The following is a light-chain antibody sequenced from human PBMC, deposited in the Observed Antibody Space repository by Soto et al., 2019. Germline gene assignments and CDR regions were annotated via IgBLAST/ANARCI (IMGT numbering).Light chain of an antibody. CDR2: GAS. CDR3: QQYGSSPQGLA. Sequence: EIVLTQSPGTLSLSPGERAALSCRASQSVSSSDLAWYQQKPGQAPRLLIYGASSRATGIPDRFSGSGSGTDFTLTISRLEPEDVAVYYCQQYGSSPQGLAFCGGTKVEIK. J-gene: IGKJ4*01. V-gene: IGKV3-20*01. CDR1: QSVSSSD.